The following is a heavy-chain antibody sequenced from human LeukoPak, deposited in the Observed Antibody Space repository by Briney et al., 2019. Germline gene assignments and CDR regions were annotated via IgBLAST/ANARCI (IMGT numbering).Heavy chain of an antibody. CDR1: GFTFDDYA. CDR3: VNSQWLLLDYFDS. Sequence: GRSLRLSCAASGFTFDDYAMHWVRQVPGKGLEWVSGISWNVDTMAYADSVKGRFTISRDNAKNSLYLQMNSLRPDDTAVYYCVNSQWLLLDYFDSWGQGTLVTVSS. V-gene: IGHV3-9*01. D-gene: IGHD6-19*01. CDR2: ISWNVDTM. J-gene: IGHJ4*02.